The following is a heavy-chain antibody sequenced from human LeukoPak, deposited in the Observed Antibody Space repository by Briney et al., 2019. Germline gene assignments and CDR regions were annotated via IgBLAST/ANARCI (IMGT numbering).Heavy chain of an antibody. J-gene: IGHJ4*02. V-gene: IGHV3-23*01. D-gene: IGHD6-13*01. CDR2: ISGSSGST. Sequence: PGGSLRLSCAASGFTFSSYAMSWVRQAPGKGLEWVSAISGSSGSTYYADSVKGRFTISRDNSKNTLYLQMNSLRAEDTAVYYCAKKSQGSSSWYGYWGQGTLVTVSS. CDR1: GFTFSSYA. CDR3: AKKSQGSSSWYGY.